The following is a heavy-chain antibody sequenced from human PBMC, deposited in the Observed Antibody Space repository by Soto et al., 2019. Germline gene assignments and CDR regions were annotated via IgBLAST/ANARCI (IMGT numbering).Heavy chain of an antibody. CDR2: IYYSGST. CDR3: ARASGGNYDFWSGSYAVQGMDV. J-gene: IGHJ6*02. D-gene: IGHD3-3*01. Sequence: PSETLSLTCTVSGGSISSYYWSWIRQPPGKGLEWIGYIYYSGSTNYNPSLKSRVTISVDTSKNQFSLKLSSVTAADTAVYYCARASGGNYDFWSGSYAVQGMDVWGQGTTVTVSS. CDR1: GGSISSYY. V-gene: IGHV4-59*01.